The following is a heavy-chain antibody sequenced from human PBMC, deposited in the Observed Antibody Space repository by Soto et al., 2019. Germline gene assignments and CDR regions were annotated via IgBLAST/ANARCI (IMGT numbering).Heavy chain of an antibody. D-gene: IGHD6-19*01. J-gene: IGHJ2*01. CDR3: ARWEYSSGWANWYFDL. CDR2: IYSIGST. V-gene: IGHV4-31*03. CDR1: GGSISRGGYY. Sequence: QGQLQGSGPERVKPSLTLSPTCTFSGGSISRGGYYWSWIRQHPGKGLEWIGYIYSIGSTYYNPSLKSRVTISVDTSKNQFSLKLSSVAAADPAVYYCARWEYSSGWANWYFDLWGRGTLVTVSS.